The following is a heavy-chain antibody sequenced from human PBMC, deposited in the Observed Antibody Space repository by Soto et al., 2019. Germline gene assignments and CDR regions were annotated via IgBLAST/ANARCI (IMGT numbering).Heavy chain of an antibody. V-gene: IGHV1-18*01. CDR3: AMVDVYVTPSPQDV. Sequence: QVQLVQSRAEVKNPGASVKVSCKASGYSFTRYGIAWARQAPGQGLEWMGLINTYNGNTNYAQNLQGRVTLTTDTSXSTAYMELTSLRSNDTAIYYCAMVDVYVTPSPQDVWGQGTTVIVSS. CDR2: INTYNGNT. J-gene: IGHJ6*02. CDR1: GYSFTRYG. D-gene: IGHD3-16*01.